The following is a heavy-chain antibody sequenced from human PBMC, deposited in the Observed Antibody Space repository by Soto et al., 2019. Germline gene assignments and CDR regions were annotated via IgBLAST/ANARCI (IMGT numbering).Heavy chain of an antibody. CDR3: ARSYDSSGYYGY. J-gene: IGHJ4*02. Sequence: SETLSLTCTVSGGSISSYYWSWIRQPPGKGLEWIGYIYYSGSTNYNPSLKSRVTISVDTSKNQFSLKLSSVTAADTAVYYCARSYDSSGYYGYWGQGTLVTVSS. D-gene: IGHD3-22*01. CDR1: GGSISSYY. CDR2: IYYSGST. V-gene: IGHV4-59*01.